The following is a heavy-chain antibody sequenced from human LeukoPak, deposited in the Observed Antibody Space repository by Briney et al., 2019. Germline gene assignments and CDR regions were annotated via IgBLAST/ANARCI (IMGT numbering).Heavy chain of an antibody. CDR1: GFTFGDYV. CDR2: VTGSAGTK. V-gene: IGHV3-23*01. CDR3: AKKTGATGFHPFDY. J-gene: IGHJ4*02. D-gene: IGHD1-1*01. Sequence: PGGSLRLSCAASGFTFGDYVMTWVRQAPGKGLEWVSGVTGSAGTKYYADSVKGRFTVSRDNSKNTLSLQMNSLRAEDTAVYYCAKKTGATGFHPFDYWGQGTLVTVS.